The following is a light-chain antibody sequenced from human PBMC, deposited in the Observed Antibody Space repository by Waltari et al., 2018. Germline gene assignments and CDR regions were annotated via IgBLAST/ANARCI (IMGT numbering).Light chain of an antibody. CDR2: DAS. V-gene: IGKV3D-20*01. CDR1: QSISSRS. Sequence: SLSPGERATLSCGASQSISSRSLAWYQQKPGLAPRLLIYDASSRATGIPDRFSGSGSGTDFTLTISRLEPEDFAVYHCQQYGGSSLTFGGGTRVEIK. J-gene: IGKJ4*01. CDR3: QQYGGSSLT.